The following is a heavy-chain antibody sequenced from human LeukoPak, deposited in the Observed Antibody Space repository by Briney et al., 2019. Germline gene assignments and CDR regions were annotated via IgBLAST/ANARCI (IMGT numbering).Heavy chain of an antibody. Sequence: ASVKVSCKASGYTFTSYAMHWVRQAPGQRLEWMGWINAGNGNTKYSRKFQGRVTITRDTSASTAYMELSSLRSEDTAVYYCARGYSYVDYWGQGTLVTVSS. D-gene: IGHD5-18*01. J-gene: IGHJ4*02. CDR1: GYTFTSYA. CDR2: INAGNGNT. CDR3: ARGYSYVDY. V-gene: IGHV1-3*01.